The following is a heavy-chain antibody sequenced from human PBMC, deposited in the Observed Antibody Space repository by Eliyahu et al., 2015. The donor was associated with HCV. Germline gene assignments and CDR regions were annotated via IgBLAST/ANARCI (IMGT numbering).Heavy chain of an antibody. CDR2: ISYDGSNK. CDR3: AKAPANST. V-gene: IGHV3-30*18. J-gene: IGHJ5*02. Sequence: QVQLVESGGGVVQPGXSXRLSXXASGXTFRSYGMHWVRQAPGKGLEWVAVISYDGSNKYYADSVKGRFTISRDNSKNTLYLQMNSLRAEDTAVYYCAKAPANSTWGQGTLVTVSS. D-gene: IGHD6-13*01. CDR1: GXTFRSYG.